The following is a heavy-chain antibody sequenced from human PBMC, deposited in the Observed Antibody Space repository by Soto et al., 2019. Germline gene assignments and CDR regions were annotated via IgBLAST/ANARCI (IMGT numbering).Heavy chain of an antibody. CDR3: ARGGVVAAIGPGDHYYGRDV. J-gene: IGHJ6*02. CDR2: INHSGST. Sequence: QVQLQQWGAGLLKPSETLSLTCAVYGGSFSGYYWSWIRQSPGKGLEWIGGINHSGSTNYNPSLKSRVTISIDTSKNQFSLKLNSVISADTAMYYCARGGVVAAIGPGDHYYGRDVWGQGTTVTVSS. CDR1: GGSFSGYY. V-gene: IGHV4-34*01. D-gene: IGHD5-12*01.